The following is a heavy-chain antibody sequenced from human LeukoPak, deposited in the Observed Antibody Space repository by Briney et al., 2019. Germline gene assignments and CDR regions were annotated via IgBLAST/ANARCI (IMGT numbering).Heavy chain of an antibody. D-gene: IGHD6-19*01. V-gene: IGHV1-24*01. CDR2: FDPEDGET. CDR3: ATRLGYSSGWSDAFDI. J-gene: IGHJ3*02. CDR1: GYTLTELS. Sequence: ASVKVSCKVSGYTLTELSMHWVRQAPGKGLEWMGGFDPEDGETIYAQKFQGRVTMTTDTSTSTAYMELRSLRSDDTAVYYCATRLGYSSGWSDAFDIWGQGTMVTVSS.